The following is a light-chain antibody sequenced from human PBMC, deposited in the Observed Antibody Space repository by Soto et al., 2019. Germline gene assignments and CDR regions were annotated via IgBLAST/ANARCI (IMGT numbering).Light chain of an antibody. CDR2: ETS. CDR1: QSVSST. CDR3: QQYYRWPIT. Sequence: EIVMTQSPATLSVSPGERATLSCRASQSVSSTLAWCQQKPGQAPRLLIYETSTRATGVPARFSGSGSGTEFTLTISSLQSEDFAVYYCQQYYRWPITFGQGTRLEIK. V-gene: IGKV3-15*01. J-gene: IGKJ5*01.